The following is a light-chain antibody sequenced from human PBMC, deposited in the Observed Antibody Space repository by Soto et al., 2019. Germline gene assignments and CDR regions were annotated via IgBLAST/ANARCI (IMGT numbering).Light chain of an antibody. J-gene: IGKJ2*01. V-gene: IGKV3-20*01. Sequence: EILFTQSPVTLSLYTGERATLSCRASQSVTTNYLGWYQQKPGQAPRLLIYAASSRATGIPDRFSGSGSGTDFNLTISRLEPEDFAVYYCQQYGRSPYTLGQGTKVDIK. CDR2: AAS. CDR3: QQYGRSPYT. CDR1: QSVTTNY.